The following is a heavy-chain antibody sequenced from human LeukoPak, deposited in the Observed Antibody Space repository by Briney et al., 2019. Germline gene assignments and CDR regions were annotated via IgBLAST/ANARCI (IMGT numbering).Heavy chain of an antibody. CDR1: GYTFTSYD. CDR2: MNPNSGNT. D-gene: IGHD3-3*01. Sequence: ASVKVSCKASGYTFTSYDINWVRQATGQGLEWMGWMNPNSGNTGYTQKFQGRVTMTRNTSISTAYMELSSLRSEDTAVYYCARYGRGLDYDFWSGYGHDAFDIWGQGTMVTVSS. V-gene: IGHV1-8*01. J-gene: IGHJ3*02. CDR3: ARYGRGLDYDFWSGYGHDAFDI.